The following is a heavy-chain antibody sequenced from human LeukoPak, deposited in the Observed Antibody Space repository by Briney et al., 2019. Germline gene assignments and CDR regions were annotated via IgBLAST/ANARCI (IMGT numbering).Heavy chain of an antibody. V-gene: IGHV3-21*06. Sequence: GGSLRLSCAASGFTFSSYSMNWVRQAPGKGLEWVSSITRSNYIYYADSVKGRFTISRDNAKNSLYLQMNSLRAEDTAVYYCARRAGAYSHPYDYWGQGTLVTVSS. CDR2: ITRSNYI. D-gene: IGHD4/OR15-4a*01. CDR3: ARRAGAYSHPYDY. J-gene: IGHJ4*02. CDR1: GFTFSSYS.